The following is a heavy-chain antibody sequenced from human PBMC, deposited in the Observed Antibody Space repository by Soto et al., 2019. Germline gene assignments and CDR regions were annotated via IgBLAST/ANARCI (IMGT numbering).Heavy chain of an antibody. CDR1: GFTFSSYG. J-gene: IGHJ6*02. Sequence: QVQLVESGGGVVQPGRSLRLSCAASGFTFSSYGMHWVRQAPGKGLEWVAVISYDGSNKHYADSVKGRFTISRDNSKNTLYLQMNSLRAEDTAVYYCLGSSSRDYYYYGMDVWGQGTTVTVSS. D-gene: IGHD6-13*01. CDR3: LGSSSRDYYYYGMDV. V-gene: IGHV3-30*03. CDR2: ISYDGSNK.